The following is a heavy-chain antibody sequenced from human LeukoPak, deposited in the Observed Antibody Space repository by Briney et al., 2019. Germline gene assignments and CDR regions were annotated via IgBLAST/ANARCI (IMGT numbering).Heavy chain of an antibody. CDR3: ARDSWGFDF. J-gene: IGHJ4*02. V-gene: IGHV3-30*04. CDR1: GFTFSNFA. D-gene: IGHD7-27*01. Sequence: GGSLRLSCAASGFTFSNFAVHWVRQAPGKGLEWVAMMSYDGSNKYTDSVKGRFTISRDNSKNMVDLYMSNLKIEDTAVYYCARDSWGFDFWGQGTLVTVSS. CDR2: MSYDGSNK.